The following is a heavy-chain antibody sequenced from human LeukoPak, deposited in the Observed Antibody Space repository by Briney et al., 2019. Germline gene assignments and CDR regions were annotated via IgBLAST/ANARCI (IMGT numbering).Heavy chain of an antibody. CDR2: ISSSSSTI. J-gene: IGHJ6*03. V-gene: IGHV3-48*01. CDR1: GFTFSTYS. D-gene: IGHD3-3*01. CDR3: ARTRITIFGVVIGDYYMDV. Sequence: GGSLRLSCAASGFTFSTYSMNWVRQAPGKGLEWVSYISSSSSTIYYADSVKGRFTISRDNAKNSLYLQMNSLRAEDTAVYYCARTRITIFGVVIGDYYMDVWGKGTTVTVSS.